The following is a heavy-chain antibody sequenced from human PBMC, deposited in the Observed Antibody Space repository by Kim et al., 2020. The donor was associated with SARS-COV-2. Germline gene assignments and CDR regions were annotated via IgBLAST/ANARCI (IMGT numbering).Heavy chain of an antibody. V-gene: IGHV3-23*01. CDR1: GFTFSSYA. J-gene: IGHJ5*02. CDR3: AKSSYYDFWSGYLTWFDP. D-gene: IGHD3-3*01. CDR2: ISGSGGST. Sequence: GGSLRLSCAASGFTFSSYAMSWVRQAPGKGLEWVSAISGSGGSTYYADSVKGRFTISRDNSKNTLYLQMNSLRAEDTAVYYCAKSSYYDFWSGYLTWFDPCGQGTLVTVSS.